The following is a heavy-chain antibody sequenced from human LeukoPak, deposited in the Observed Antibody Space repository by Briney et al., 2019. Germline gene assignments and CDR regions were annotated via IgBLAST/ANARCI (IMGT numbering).Heavy chain of an antibody. J-gene: IGHJ6*02. V-gene: IGHV1-2*06. CDR2: INPNSGGT. CDR3: ARDGEYQLLSPGGYYYGMDV. CDR1: GYTFTGYY. Sequence: ASVKVSCKASGYTFTGYYMHWVRQAPGQGLEWMGRINPNSGGTNYAQKFQGRVTITADESTSTAYMELSSLRSEDTAVYYCARDGEYQLLSPGGYYYGMDVWGQGTTVTVSS. D-gene: IGHD2-2*01.